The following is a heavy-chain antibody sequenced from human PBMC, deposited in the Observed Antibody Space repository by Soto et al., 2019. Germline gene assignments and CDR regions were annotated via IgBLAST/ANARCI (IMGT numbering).Heavy chain of an antibody. Sequence: PVGSLRLSCAASGFTFSSYAMSWVRQAPGKGLEWVSAISGSGGSTYYADSVKGRFTISRDNSKNTLYLQMNSLRAEDTAVYYCAKTRRGYDFWSGPPDAFDIWGQGTMVTVSS. D-gene: IGHD3-3*01. V-gene: IGHV3-23*01. J-gene: IGHJ3*02. CDR1: GFTFSSYA. CDR2: ISGSGGST. CDR3: AKTRRGYDFWSGPPDAFDI.